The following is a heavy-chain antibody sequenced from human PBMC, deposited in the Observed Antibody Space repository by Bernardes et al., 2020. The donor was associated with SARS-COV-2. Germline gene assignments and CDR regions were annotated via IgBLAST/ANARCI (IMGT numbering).Heavy chain of an antibody. CDR3: ARGRSRITMIVVAQYYFDY. D-gene: IGHD3-22*01. V-gene: IGHV1-8*01. Sequence: ASVKVSCMASGYTFTSYDINWVRQATGQGLEWMGWMNPISGNTGYAQKFQGRVTMTRNTSISTAYMELSSLRSEDTAVYYCARGRSRITMIVVAQYYFDYWGQGTLVTVSS. J-gene: IGHJ4*02. CDR2: MNPISGNT. CDR1: GYTFTSYD.